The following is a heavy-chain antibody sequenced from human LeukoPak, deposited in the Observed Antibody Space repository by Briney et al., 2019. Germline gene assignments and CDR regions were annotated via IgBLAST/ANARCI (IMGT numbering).Heavy chain of an antibody. V-gene: IGHV4-4*08. Sequence: PSETLSLTCSVSGGSVNSYYWSWIRQSPGKGLEWIGYIHNSGRTNYNPSLKSRVTGFVDTSKNQASLRLSSVTAADTAVYYCARRGTISSESYFDYWGQGALVTVSS. D-gene: IGHD1-14*01. CDR2: IHNSGRT. CDR1: GGSVNSYY. J-gene: IGHJ4*02. CDR3: ARRGTISSESYFDY.